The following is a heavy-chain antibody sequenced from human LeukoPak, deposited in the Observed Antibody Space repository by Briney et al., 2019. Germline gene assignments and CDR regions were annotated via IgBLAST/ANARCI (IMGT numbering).Heavy chain of an antibody. V-gene: IGHV1-69*13. CDR3: ARGSGTTGPKGSLLYYYGMDV. Sequence: SVKVSCKASGGTFSSYAISWVRQAPGQGLEWMGGIIPIFGTANYAQKFQGRVTITADESTSTAYMELSSLRSEDTAVYYCARGSGTTGPKGSLLYYYGMDVWGKGTTVTVSS. J-gene: IGHJ6*04. CDR2: IIPIFGTA. CDR1: GGTFSSYA. D-gene: IGHD1-1*01.